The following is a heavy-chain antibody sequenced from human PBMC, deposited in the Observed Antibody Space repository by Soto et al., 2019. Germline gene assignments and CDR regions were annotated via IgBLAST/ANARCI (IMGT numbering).Heavy chain of an antibody. CDR1: GGSVSSGSYY. J-gene: IGHJ3*02. V-gene: IGHV4-34*01. CDR3: ARVERVTATTLFDAFDI. CDR2: MSHSGGT. Sequence: QVQLQQWGAGLLKPSETLSLTCAVYGGSVSSGSYYWSWIRQPPGKGLEWIGDMSHSGGTHFNPSLKSRVTISVDTTKNQFSLRMSFVTAADTALYYCARVERVTATTLFDAFDIWCPGTMVTVSS. D-gene: IGHD2-21*02.